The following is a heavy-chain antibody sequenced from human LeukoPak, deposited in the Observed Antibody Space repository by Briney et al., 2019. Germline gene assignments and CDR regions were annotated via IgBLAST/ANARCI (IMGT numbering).Heavy chain of an antibody. CDR3: ARDHSSSWYGRGAFDI. J-gene: IGHJ3*02. CDR1: GYTFTSYG. V-gene: IGHV1-18*01. D-gene: IGHD6-13*01. CDR2: ISAYNGNT. Sequence: ASVKVSCKASGYTFTSYGISWVRQAPGQGLEWMGWISAYNGNTNYAQKFQGRVTMTRDTSISTAYMELSRLRSDDTAVYYCARDHSSSWYGRGAFDIWGQGTMVTVSS.